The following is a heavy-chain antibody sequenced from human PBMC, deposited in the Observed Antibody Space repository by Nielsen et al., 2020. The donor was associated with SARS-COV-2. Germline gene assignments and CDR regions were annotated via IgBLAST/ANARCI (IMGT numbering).Heavy chain of an antibody. D-gene: IGHD5-12*01. J-gene: IGHJ6*02. CDR2: FDPEDGET. CDR3: ATGGGYSGYDWGYYYGMDV. Sequence: WVRQAPGQGLEWMGGFDPEDGETIYAQKFQGRVTMTEDTSTDTAYMELSSLRSEDTAVYYCATGGGYSGYDWGYYYGMDVWGQGTTVTVSS. V-gene: IGHV1-24*01.